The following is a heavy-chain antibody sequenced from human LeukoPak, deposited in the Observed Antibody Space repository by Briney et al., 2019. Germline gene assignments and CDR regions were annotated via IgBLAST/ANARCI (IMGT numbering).Heavy chain of an antibody. CDR3: AKAGSGYYYLFDY. V-gene: IGHV3-23*01. CDR2: ISGSGGNT. CDR1: GFSFSSYE. Sequence: GGSLRLSCAASGFSFSSYEMNWVRQAPGKGLEWVSAISGSGGNTYNADSVRGRFTISRDNSQNTLYLQMNSLRAEDTAVYYCAKAGSGYYYLFDYWGLGTLVTVSS. D-gene: IGHD3-22*01. J-gene: IGHJ4*02.